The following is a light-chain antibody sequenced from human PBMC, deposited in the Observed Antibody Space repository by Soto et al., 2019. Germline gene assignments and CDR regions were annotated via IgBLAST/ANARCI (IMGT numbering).Light chain of an antibody. CDR3: SSYTSSSTLA. V-gene: IGLV2-14*01. CDR2: DVS. CDR1: SSDVGGYNY. J-gene: IGLJ2*01. Sequence: QSALTQPASVSGSPGQSITISCTGTSSDVGGYNYVSWYQQHPGKAPKLMIYDVSNRPSGVSNRFSGSKSGNTASLTISGLQAEEEADYYCSSYTSSSTLAIAGGTKLTVL.